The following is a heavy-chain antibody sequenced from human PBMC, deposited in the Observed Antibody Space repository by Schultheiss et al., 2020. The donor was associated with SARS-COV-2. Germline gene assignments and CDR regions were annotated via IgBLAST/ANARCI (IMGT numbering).Heavy chain of an antibody. V-gene: IGHV3-7*01. CDR1: GFTFSSYW. D-gene: IGHD5-18*01. Sequence: GGSLRLSCAASGFTFSSYWMNWVRQAPGKGLEWVANIKQTGSEKYYVDSVKGRFTISRDNANNSMSLQMNSLRAEDTAVYYCAGGFSYGHFDFWGQGTPVTVSS. CDR3: AGGFSYGHFDF. J-gene: IGHJ4*02. CDR2: IKQTGSEK.